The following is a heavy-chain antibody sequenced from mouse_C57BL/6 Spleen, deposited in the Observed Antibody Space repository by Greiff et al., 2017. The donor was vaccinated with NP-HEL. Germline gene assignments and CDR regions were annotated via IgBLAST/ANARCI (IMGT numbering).Heavy chain of an antibody. CDR1: GYTFTSYW. V-gene: IGHV1-72*01. D-gene: IGHD2-4*01. CDR3: ARGGLRRDYYAMDY. Sequence: QVQLQQPGAELVKPGASVKLSCKASGYTFTSYWMHWVQQRPGRGLEWIGRIDPNSGGTKYNEKFKSKATLTGDKPPSTAYMQLSSLTSEDSAVYYCARGGLRRDYYAMDYWGQGTSVTVSS. J-gene: IGHJ4*01. CDR2: IDPNSGGT.